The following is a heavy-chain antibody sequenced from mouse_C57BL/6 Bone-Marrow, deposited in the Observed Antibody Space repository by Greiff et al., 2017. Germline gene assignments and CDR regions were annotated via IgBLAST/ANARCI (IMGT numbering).Heavy chain of an antibody. J-gene: IGHJ2*01. Sequence: EVHLVESGGGLVQPGGSRKLSCAASGFTFSSFGMHWVRQAPEKGLEWVAYISSGSSTIYYADTVKGRFTISRDNPKNTLFLQMTSLRSEDTAMYYCARGGFYYFDYWGQGTTHTVSS. CDR1: GFTFSSFG. CDR3: ARGGFYYFDY. CDR2: ISSGSSTI. V-gene: IGHV5-17*02.